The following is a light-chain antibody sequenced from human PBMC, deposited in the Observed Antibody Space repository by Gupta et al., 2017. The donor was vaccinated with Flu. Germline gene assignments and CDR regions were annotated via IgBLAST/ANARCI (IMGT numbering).Light chain of an antibody. V-gene: IGLV10-54*04. Sequence: QAGLTQPPSVSMGLGQTATLTCTGNSANVGNQGVAWLQQHRGHPPKLLSYRNNNRPSGISERFSASRSATTASLTITGLQPEDEADYYCSAWDSTLSARLFGGGTRLTVL. J-gene: IGLJ3*02. CDR2: RNN. CDR1: SANVGNQG. CDR3: SAWDSTLSARL.